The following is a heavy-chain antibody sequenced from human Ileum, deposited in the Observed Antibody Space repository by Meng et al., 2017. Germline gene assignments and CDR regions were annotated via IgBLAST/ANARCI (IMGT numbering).Heavy chain of an antibody. CDR3: ARGGVAARLGT. D-gene: IGHD6-6*01. CDR2: ISHSGST. V-gene: IGHV4-34*01. Sequence: QQHPWGPVLLEPSGTLPLTCAANGGAFSGYYWSWTRQPPGKGLEWIGEISHSGSTHYNPSLKSRLTISVDTSNNQFSLKLNSVTAADTAVYYCARGGVAARLGTWGQGALVTVSS. J-gene: IGHJ4*02. CDR1: GGAFSGYY.